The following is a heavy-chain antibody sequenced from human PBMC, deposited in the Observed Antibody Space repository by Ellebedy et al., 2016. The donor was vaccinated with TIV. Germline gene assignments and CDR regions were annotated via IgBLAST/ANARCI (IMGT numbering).Heavy chain of an antibody. CDR1: GYSFTTYW. V-gene: IGHV5-51*01. D-gene: IGHD2-8*01. CDR2: IYPGDSDT. Sequence: GESLKISCKASGYSFTTYWIGWVRQMPGKGLEWLGIIYPGDSDTRYSPSFEGQVIMSADTSTSTAYLQWSSLKAWDTAMYYCARRLGYCTNAICLFDFWGQGTQVTVSS. CDR3: ARRLGYCTNAICLFDF. J-gene: IGHJ4*02.